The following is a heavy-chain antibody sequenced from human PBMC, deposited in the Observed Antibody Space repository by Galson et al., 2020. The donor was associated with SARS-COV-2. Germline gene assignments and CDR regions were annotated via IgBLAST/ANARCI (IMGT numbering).Heavy chain of an antibody. V-gene: IGHV4-30-4*01. CDR1: GGSISSGDYY. CDR2: IYYRGST. J-gene: IGHJ4*02. Sequence: SETPSLPCTVSGGSISSGDYYWSWIRQPPGKGLERIGYIYYRGSTYYNPSLKSRVTISVDTSKNQFSLKLSSVTAADTAVYYCARGGQGTDLAAAGKPFDYWGQGTLVTVAS. CDR3: ARGGQGTDLAAAGKPFDY. D-gene: IGHD6-13*01.